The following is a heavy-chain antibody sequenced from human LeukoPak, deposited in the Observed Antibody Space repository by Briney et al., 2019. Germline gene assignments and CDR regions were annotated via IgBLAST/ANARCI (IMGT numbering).Heavy chain of an antibody. V-gene: IGHV4-59*01. Sequence: SETLSLTCTVSGGSISMDYWSWIRQPPGQGLEGVGYFYYSGSTNYNPSLKSRVTISVDTSKTPFSLKLSSVPAADTAVYYCARVSPPYYDLLTGFSYYFDYWGQGTLVTVSS. D-gene: IGHD3-9*01. J-gene: IGHJ4*02. CDR1: GGSISMDY. CDR2: FYYSGST. CDR3: ARVSPPYYDLLTGFSYYFDY.